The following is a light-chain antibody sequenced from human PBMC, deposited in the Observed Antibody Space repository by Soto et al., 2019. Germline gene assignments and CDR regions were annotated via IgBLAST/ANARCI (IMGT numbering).Light chain of an antibody. CDR2: DAS. Sequence: EIVLTQSPGTLSLSPGERAALSCRASQSVTSNYLAWYQQKPGQAPRVLIYDASSRATGIPDRFSGSGSGTDFTLTISRLEPEDFAVYYCQQYATSPLTFGGGTKVDIK. J-gene: IGKJ4*01. V-gene: IGKV3-20*01. CDR3: QQYATSPLT. CDR1: QSVTSNY.